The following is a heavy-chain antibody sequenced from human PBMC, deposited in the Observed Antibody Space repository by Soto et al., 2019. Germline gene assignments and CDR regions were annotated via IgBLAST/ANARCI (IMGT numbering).Heavy chain of an antibody. Sequence: QITLRESGPTLVKPTQTLTLTCTFSGFSLSTSGVGVGWIRQPPGKALEWLAVVYLDDTKHYSPSLKSRLTITKDTSKNQVVLTMTNMDPVDTATYFCARKGYGDYPLDYWGQGTLVTVSS. CDR2: VYLDDTK. CDR1: GFSLSTSGVG. CDR3: ARKGYGDYPLDY. J-gene: IGHJ4*02. V-gene: IGHV2-5*02. D-gene: IGHD4-17*01.